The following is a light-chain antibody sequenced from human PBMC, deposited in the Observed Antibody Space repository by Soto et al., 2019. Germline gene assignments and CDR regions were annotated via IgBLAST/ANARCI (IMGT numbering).Light chain of an antibody. CDR1: QSVGSN. V-gene: IGKV3-15*01. CDR3: QQYYQWPSYN. CDR2: DAS. Sequence: EIVITQSPPTLSASPGERAIFSCRASQSVGSNIAWYQQKAGQSPRLLVYDASTRATAIPARFSGRASGTDFILTITRPQPEDFTVYYCQQYYQWPSYNLRQGT. J-gene: IGKJ2*01.